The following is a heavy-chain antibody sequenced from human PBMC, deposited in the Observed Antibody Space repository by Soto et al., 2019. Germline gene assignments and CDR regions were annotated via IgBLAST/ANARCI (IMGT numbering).Heavy chain of an antibody. CDR3: ARGDSSSWYYLFDY. J-gene: IGHJ4*02. V-gene: IGHV3-21*01. CDR2: ISSSSSCI. Sequence: GGSLRLSCAASGFTFSSYSMNWVRQAPGKGLEWVSSISSSSSCIYYADSVKGRFTISRDNAKNSLYLQMNSLRAEDTAVYYCARGDSSSWYYLFDYWGQGTLVTVCS. D-gene: IGHD6-13*01. CDR1: GFTFSSYS.